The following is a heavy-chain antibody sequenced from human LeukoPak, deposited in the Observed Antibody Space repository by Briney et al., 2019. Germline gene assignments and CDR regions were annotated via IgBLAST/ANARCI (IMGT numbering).Heavy chain of an antibody. Sequence: SQTLSLTCTVSGGSISSGSYYWSWIRQPAGKGLEWIGRIYTSGSTNYNPSLKSRVTISVDTSKNQFSLKLSSVTAADTAVYYCARDQPYYYFWSGYFDYWGQGTLVTVSS. CDR1: GGSISSGSYY. CDR2: IYTSGST. D-gene: IGHD3-3*01. CDR3: ARDQPYYYFWSGYFDY. J-gene: IGHJ4*02. V-gene: IGHV4-61*02.